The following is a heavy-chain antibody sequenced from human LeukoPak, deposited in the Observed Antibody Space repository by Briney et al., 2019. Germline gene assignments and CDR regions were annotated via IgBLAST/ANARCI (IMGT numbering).Heavy chain of an antibody. D-gene: IGHD6-13*01. CDR3: AREIIPPTYSSRYYYGMDV. V-gene: IGHV3-48*03. CDR1: GFTFSSYE. Sequence: GGSLRLSCAASGFTFSSYEMNWVRQAPGKGLEWVPYISSSGSTIYYADSVKGRFTISRDNAKNSLYLQMNSLRAEDTAVYYCAREIIPPTYSSRYYYGMDVWGQGTTVTVSS. CDR2: ISSSGSTI. J-gene: IGHJ6*02.